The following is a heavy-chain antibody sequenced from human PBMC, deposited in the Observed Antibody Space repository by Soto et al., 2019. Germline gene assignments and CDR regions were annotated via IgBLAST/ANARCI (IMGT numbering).Heavy chain of an antibody. CDR3: ARGSSGDSSGYYFDY. V-gene: IGHV1-46*01. CDR2: INPNGGST. Sequence: ASVKVSCKASGYTFTSYYMHWVRQAPGQGLEWMGIINPNGGSTSYAQKFQGRVTMTRDTSTSTVYMELSSLRSEDTAVYYCARGSSGDSSGYYFDYWGQGTLVTVSS. CDR1: GYTFTSYY. D-gene: IGHD3-22*01. J-gene: IGHJ4*02.